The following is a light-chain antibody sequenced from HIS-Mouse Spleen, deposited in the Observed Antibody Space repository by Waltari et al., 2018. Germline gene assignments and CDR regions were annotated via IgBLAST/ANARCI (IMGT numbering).Light chain of an antibody. CDR2: SAS. J-gene: IGKJ1*01. Sequence: DLQLTQSPSFLSASVGDRVTIPCRASQGISSYLAWYQQKPGKAPKLLIYSASTLQSGVPSRFSGSGSGTEFTLTISSLQPEDFATYYCQQLNSYPPTFGQGTKVEIK. CDR3: QQLNSYPPT. CDR1: QGISSY. V-gene: IGKV1-9*01.